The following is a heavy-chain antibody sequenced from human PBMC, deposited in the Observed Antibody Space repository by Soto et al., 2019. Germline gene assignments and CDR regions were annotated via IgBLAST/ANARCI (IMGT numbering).Heavy chain of an antibody. CDR3: STADNYYGSGNFDY. CDR2: IKSKTDAGTT. V-gene: IGHV3-15*01. D-gene: IGHD3-10*01. Sequence: EVQLVESGGGCVKPGGSLRLSCAASGFTFSNAWMRWGRQAPGKGLEWVGHIKSKTDAGTTDYTAPVKGRFTISRDASKNTLYLQLNSMTADDTAVYYCSTADNYYGSGNFDYWGQGTLVTVSS. J-gene: IGHJ4*02. CDR1: GFTFSNAW.